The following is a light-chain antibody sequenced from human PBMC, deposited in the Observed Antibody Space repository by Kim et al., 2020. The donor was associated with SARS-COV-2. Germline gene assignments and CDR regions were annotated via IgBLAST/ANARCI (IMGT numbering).Light chain of an antibody. CDR1: QSISSS. Sequence: VSPGERATLSCRASQSISSSLAWYQQKPGQTPSLLIYDSSTRATGVPARFSGSRSGTEFTLTLSGLQSEDFAVYYCQQYNNWPLTFGGGTKVDIK. CDR3: QQYNNWPLT. CDR2: DSS. J-gene: IGKJ4*01. V-gene: IGKV3-15*01.